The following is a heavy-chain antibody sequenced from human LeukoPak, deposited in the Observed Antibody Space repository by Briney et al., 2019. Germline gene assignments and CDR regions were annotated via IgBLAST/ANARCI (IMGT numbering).Heavy chain of an antibody. V-gene: IGHV3-30*03. J-gene: IGHJ5*02. CDR1: GFTFSSYG. Sequence: GRSLRLSCAASGFTFSSYGMHWVRQAPGKGLEWVAVISYDGSNKYYADSVKGRFTISRDNSKNTLYLQMNSLRAEDTAVYYCARDIPGGNWFDPWGQGTLVTVSS. CDR3: ARDIPGGNWFDP. CDR2: ISYDGSNK. D-gene: IGHD3-16*01.